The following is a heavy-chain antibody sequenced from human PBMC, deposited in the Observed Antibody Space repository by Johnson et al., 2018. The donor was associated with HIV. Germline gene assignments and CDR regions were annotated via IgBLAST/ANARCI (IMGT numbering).Heavy chain of an antibody. Sequence: QMLLVESGGGLVKPGGSLRLSCAGSGFTFSDYFMSYIRHAPGKGLEWISYISSSGSPIYYADSVKGRFTLSRDNAKNSLFLQMHSLRVEDTAIYYCARVGYQLHDAFDLWGQGTMVTVSS. D-gene: IGHD2-2*01. V-gene: IGHV3-11*01. CDR2: ISSSGSPI. J-gene: IGHJ3*01. CDR1: GFTFSDYF. CDR3: ARVGYQLHDAFDL.